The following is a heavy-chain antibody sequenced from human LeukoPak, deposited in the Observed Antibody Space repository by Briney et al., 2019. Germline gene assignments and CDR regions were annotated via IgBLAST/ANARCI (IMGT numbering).Heavy chain of an antibody. V-gene: IGHV3-33*01. J-gene: IGHJ4*02. CDR2: IWYDGSNK. CDR1: GFTFSSYG. Sequence: GRSLRLSCAASGFTFSSYGMHWVRQAPGKGLEWVAVIWYDGSNKYYADSVKGRFTISRDNAKNSLYLQMNSLRAEDTAVYYCARDLIDVLLWFGELPDYWGQGTLVTVSS. CDR3: ARDLIDVLLWFGELPDY. D-gene: IGHD3-10*01.